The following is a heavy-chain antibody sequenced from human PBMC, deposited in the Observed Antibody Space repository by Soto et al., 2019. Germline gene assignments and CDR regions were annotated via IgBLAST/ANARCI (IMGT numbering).Heavy chain of an antibody. V-gene: IGHV4-39*01. D-gene: IGHD2-21*02. CDR2: IYYSGST. Sequence: QLQLQESGPGLVKPSETLSLTCSVSGGSISSSSYFWGWIRQPPGKGLEWIGSIYYSGSTSYNPSLKCPVTVPVDTSKNLVSLKLGSVAAADTAVYYCARHPSDFWFDPWGQGTLVTVSS. J-gene: IGHJ5*02. CDR3: ARHPSDFWFDP. CDR1: GGSISSSSYF.